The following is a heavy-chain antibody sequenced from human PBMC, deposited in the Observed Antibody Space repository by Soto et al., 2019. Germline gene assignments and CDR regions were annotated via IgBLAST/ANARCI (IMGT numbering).Heavy chain of an antibody. CDR1: GGTFSSYT. J-gene: IGHJ6*02. Sequence: SVKVSCKASGGTFSSYTISWVRQAPGQGLEWMGRIIPILGIANYAQKFQGRVTITADKSTSTAYMELSSLRSEDTAVYYCARGYGGKPSYYYYGMDVWGQGTTVTVSS. CDR2: IIPILGIA. D-gene: IGHD2-15*01. V-gene: IGHV1-69*02. CDR3: ARGYGGKPSYYYYGMDV.